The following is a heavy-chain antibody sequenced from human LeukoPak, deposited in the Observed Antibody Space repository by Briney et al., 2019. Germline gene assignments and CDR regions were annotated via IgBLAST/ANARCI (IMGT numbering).Heavy chain of an antibody. D-gene: IGHD6-13*01. Sequence: GGSLRLSCAASGFTFSSYAMHWVRQAPGKGLEGVAFIHYDGSNNYYADSVKGRFTISRDNSKNTLYLQMNTLRADDTAVYYCAKDHGSSDWYYFDYWGQGTLVTVSS. CDR2: IHYDGSNN. V-gene: IGHV3-30*02. CDR3: AKDHGSSDWYYFDY. CDR1: GFTFSSYA. J-gene: IGHJ4*02.